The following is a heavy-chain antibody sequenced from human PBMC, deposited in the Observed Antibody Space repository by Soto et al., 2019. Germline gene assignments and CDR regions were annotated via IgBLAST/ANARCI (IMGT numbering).Heavy chain of an antibody. CDR1: GFTFSSYA. D-gene: IGHD3-3*01. J-gene: IGHJ4*02. CDR2: ISSNGGST. Sequence: GGSLRLSCAASGFTFSSYAMHWVRQAPGKGLEYVSAISSNGGSTYYANSVKGRFTISRDNSKNTLYLQMGSLRAEDTAVYYCAKNAITIPKVYFDYWGQGTLVTVSS. V-gene: IGHV3-64*01. CDR3: AKNAITIPKVYFDY.